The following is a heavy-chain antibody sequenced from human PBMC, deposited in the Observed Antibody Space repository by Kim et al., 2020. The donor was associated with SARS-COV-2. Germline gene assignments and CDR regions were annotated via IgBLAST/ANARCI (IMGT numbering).Heavy chain of an antibody. V-gene: IGHV1-46*01. D-gene: IGHD6-13*01. J-gene: IGHJ4*02. CDR3: ARDLLSSSWYTLDY. Sequence: AKKFQGRVTTTRDTYTSTVYMELSSLRSEDTAVYYCARDLLSSSWYTLDYWGQGTLVTVSS.